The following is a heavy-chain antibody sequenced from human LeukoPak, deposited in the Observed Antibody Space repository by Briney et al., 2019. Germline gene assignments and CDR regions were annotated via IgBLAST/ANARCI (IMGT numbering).Heavy chain of an antibody. CDR3: VREVEEVPGAVGVYYYYYMDV. V-gene: IGHV3-74*01. J-gene: IGHJ6*03. D-gene: IGHD2-2*01. CDR2: INKGGNRK. Sequence: PGGTLRLSCGASGFSLRSYWMHWVRQAPGKGLLWVSRINKGGNRKDYADSVKGRFSISRDDAKNTLYLQMNSLRAEDTAMYYCVREVEEVPGAVGVYYYYYMDVWGKGDTSTVSS. CDR1: GFSLRSYW.